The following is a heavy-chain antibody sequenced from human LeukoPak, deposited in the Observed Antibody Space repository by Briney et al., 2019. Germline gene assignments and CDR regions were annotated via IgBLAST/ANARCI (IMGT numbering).Heavy chain of an antibody. CDR2: ISGSGGST. V-gene: IGHV3-23*01. Sequence: GGSLRLSCAASGFTFSSYAMSWVRQAPGKGLEWVSAISGSGGSTYYADSVKGRFTISRDNAKNSLYLQMNSLRAEDTAVYYCARDLRYCSGGSCYGTPDYWGREPWSPSPQ. D-gene: IGHD2-15*01. J-gene: IGHJ4*02. CDR1: GFTFSSYA. CDR3: ARDLRYCSGGSCYGTPDY.